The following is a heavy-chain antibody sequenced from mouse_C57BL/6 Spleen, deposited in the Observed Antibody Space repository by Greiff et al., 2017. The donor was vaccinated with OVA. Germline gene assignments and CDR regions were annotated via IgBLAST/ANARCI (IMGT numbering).Heavy chain of an antibody. D-gene: IGHD2-3*01. CDR3: AAYDGYLAWFAY. V-gene: IGHV14-2*01. CDR1: GFNIKDYY. Sequence: VQLQQSGAELVKPGASVKLSCTASGFNIKDYYMHWVKQRTEQGLEWIGRIDPEDGETKYAPTFQGKATITADTSSNTAYLQLSSLTSEDAAVYYCAAYDGYLAWFAYWGQGTLVTVSA. CDR2: IDPEDGET. J-gene: IGHJ3*01.